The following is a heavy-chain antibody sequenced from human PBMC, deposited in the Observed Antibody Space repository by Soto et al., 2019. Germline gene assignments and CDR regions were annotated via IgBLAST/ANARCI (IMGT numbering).Heavy chain of an antibody. CDR2: ISGGGRPI. D-gene: IGHD6-19*01. CDR1: GFTLGTFS. J-gene: IGHJ4*02. Sequence: EVQLVESGGGPVQPGGSLRLSFAASGFTLGTFSMNWVRQAPGRGLEWISYISGGGRPISYADSVKGRFTISRDNAKNSLYLQMDSLTDEDTAVYYCARDLGWAFDSWGQGTLVTVSS. CDR3: ARDLGWAFDS. V-gene: IGHV3-48*02.